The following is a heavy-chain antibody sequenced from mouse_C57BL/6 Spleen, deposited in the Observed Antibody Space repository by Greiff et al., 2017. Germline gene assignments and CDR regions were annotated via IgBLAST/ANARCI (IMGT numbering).Heavy chain of an antibody. CDR1: GYSFTGYY. V-gene: IGHV1-42*01. D-gene: IGHD3-3*01. CDR2: INPSTGGT. J-gene: IGHJ3*01. CDR3: ARRDRAWFAY. Sequence: EVKLVESGPELVKPGASVKISCKASGYSFTGYYMNWVKQSPEKSLEWIGEINPSTGGTTYNQKFKAKATLTVDKSSSTAYMQLKSLTSEDSAVYYCARRDRAWFAYWGQGTLVTVSA.